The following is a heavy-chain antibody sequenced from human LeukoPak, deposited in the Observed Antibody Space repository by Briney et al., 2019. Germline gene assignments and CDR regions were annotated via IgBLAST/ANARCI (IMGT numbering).Heavy chain of an antibody. D-gene: IGHD3-22*01. CDR2: ISGSGGST. CDR3: ARYYYDSLSAHFDY. CDR1: GFTFSSYA. V-gene: IGHV3-23*01. Sequence: GGSLRLSCAASGFTFSSYAMSWVRQAPGKGLEWVSAISGSGGSTYYADSVKVRFTISRDNSKNTLYLQMNSLRAEDTAVYYCARYYYDSLSAHFDYWGQGTLVTVSS. J-gene: IGHJ4*02.